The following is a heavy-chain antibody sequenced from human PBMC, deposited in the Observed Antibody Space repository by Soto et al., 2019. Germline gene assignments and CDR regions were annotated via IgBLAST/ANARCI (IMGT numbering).Heavy chain of an antibody. CDR2: ISPSTGDT. Sequence: QVHXXQSXAEXXXXGASVKVSCQASGYTFTNYAISWVRQAPGXXLEXMGWISPSTGDTDQAQGFQDRVTMTLDTXXXXXXXXXXXXXXXXXXXXXXARCYCSIGSCYACWHLDLWGPGTLVTVSS. CDR3: ARCYCSIGSCYACWHLDL. CDR1: GYTFTNYA. D-gene: IGHD2-15*01. V-gene: IGHV1-18*01. J-gene: IGHJ2*01.